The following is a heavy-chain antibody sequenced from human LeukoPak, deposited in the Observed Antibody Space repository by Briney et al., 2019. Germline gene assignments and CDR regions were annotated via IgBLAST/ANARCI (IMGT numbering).Heavy chain of an antibody. CDR2: IITMFGEP. CDR1: GGTFSSST. CDR3: ARVFSDIVVVVAALGDAFDI. J-gene: IGHJ3*02. Sequence: APVKASCKASGGTFSSSTFNWVRQAPGDGLKRRGGIITMFGEPEYGQRFQGRVRITADESASTAYMELSSLTSEDAAMYYCARVFSDIVVVVAALGDAFDIWGQGTMVTVSS. D-gene: IGHD2-15*01. V-gene: IGHV1-69*13.